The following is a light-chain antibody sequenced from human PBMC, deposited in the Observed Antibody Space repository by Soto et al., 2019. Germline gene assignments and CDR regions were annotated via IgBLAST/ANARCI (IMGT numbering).Light chain of an antibody. Sequence: DIQMTQSPSTLSASVGDRFTITCRASQSIRSWLAWYQQKPGKAPNLLIHTASTLESGVPTRFSGSGSGTEFTPHISSLQPDDFATYNCQLGTGYPGLTFGGGTKVEIQ. CDR2: TAS. CDR3: QLGTGYPGLT. V-gene: IGKV1-5*03. J-gene: IGKJ4*01. CDR1: QSIRSW.